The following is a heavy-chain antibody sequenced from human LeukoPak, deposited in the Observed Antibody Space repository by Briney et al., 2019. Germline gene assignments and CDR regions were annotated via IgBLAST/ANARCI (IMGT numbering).Heavy chain of an antibody. D-gene: IGHD3-16*02. CDR2: ISSSSSYI. V-gene: IGHV3-21*01. J-gene: IGHJ4*02. CDR3: ARVGYVWGGYRYGG. CDR1: GFTFSSYS. Sequence: PGGSLRLSCAASGFTFSSYSMNWVRQAPGKGLEWVSSISSSSSYIYYADSVKGRFTISRDNAKNSLYLQMNSLRAEDTAVYYCARVGYVWGGYRYGGWGQGTLVTVSS.